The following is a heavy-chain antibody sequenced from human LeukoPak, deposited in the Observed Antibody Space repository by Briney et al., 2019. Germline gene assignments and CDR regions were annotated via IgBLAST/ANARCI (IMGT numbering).Heavy chain of an antibody. V-gene: IGHV3-48*03. CDR2: ISSSGSTI. Sequence: GGSLRLSRAASGFTFSSYEMNWVRQAPGKGLEWVSYISSSGSTIYYADSVKGRFTISRDNSKNTLYLQMNSLRVEDTAVYYCARVQREYYYDSSGIMGNWGQGTLVTVSS. CDR3: ARVQREYYYDSSGIMGN. J-gene: IGHJ4*02. CDR1: GFTFSSYE. D-gene: IGHD3-22*01.